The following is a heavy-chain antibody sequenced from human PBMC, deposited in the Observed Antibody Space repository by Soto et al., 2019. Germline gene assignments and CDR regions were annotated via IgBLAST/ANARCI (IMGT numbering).Heavy chain of an antibody. V-gene: IGHV4-39*07. CDR1: GGSISSGGYY. CDR3: ARDATMEGGWYPVDY. J-gene: IGHJ4*02. D-gene: IGHD6-19*01. CDR2: INHSGST. Sequence: SETLSLTCTVSGGSISSGGYYWSWIRQHPGKGLEWIGEINHSGSTNYNPSLKSRVTISVDTSKNQFSLKLSSVTAEDTAVYYCARDATMEGGWYPVDYWGQGTLVTVSS.